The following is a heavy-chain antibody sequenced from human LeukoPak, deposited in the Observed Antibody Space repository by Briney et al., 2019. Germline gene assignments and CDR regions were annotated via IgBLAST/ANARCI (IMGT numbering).Heavy chain of an antibody. CDR3: ARGGRYSSSWSRDFDY. CDR2: INHSGST. CDR1: SGSFSGYY. D-gene: IGHD6-13*01. J-gene: IGHJ4*02. Sequence: SETLSLTCAVYSGSFSGYYWTWIRQPPGQGLEWIGEINHSGSTNYNPSLKSRVTISVDTSKNQFSLKLSSVTAADTAVYYCARGGRYSSSWSRDFDYWGQGTLVTVSS. V-gene: IGHV4-34*01.